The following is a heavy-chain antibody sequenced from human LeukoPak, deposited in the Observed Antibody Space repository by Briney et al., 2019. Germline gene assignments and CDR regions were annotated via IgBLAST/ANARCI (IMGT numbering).Heavy chain of an antibody. CDR3: ARAEAAAGGYYYYYMDV. CDR2: MNPNSGNT. J-gene: IGHJ6*03. V-gene: IGHV1-8*01. CDR1: GYTFTSYD. Sequence: GASAKVSCKASGYTFTSYDINWVRQATGQGLEWMGWMNPNSGNTGYAQKFQGRVTMTRNTSISTAYMELSSLRSEDTAVYYCARAEAAAGGYYYYYMDVWGKGTTVTISS. D-gene: IGHD6-13*01.